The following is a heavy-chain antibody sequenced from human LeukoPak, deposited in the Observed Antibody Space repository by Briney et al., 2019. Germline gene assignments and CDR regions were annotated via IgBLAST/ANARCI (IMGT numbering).Heavy chain of an antibody. CDR3: ARGRGPRINYYYLDY. J-gene: IGHJ4*02. V-gene: IGHV1-8*01. Sequence: ASVKVSCKASGCSLTTNDINWLRQAAGHGLEWMGWMNPNNVETVYAQKFQGRVSMTMATSATAAYMELSGLKTRDTAVYFCARGRGPRINYYYLDYWGPGTLVTVSP. CDR2: MNPNNVET. CDR1: GCSLTTND. D-gene: IGHD5-24*01.